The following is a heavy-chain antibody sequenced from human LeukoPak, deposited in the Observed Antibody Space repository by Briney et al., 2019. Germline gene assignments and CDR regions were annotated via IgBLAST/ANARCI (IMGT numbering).Heavy chain of an antibody. CDR3: AREESEPLWYDY. Sequence: ASVKVSCKASGYTFTGYYMHWVRQAPGQGLEWMGWINPSSGGTNYAQKFQGRVTMTRDTSISTAYMELSRLRFDDTAVYYCAREESEPLWYDYWGQGTLVTVSS. D-gene: IGHD2-15*01. CDR1: GYTFTGYY. CDR2: INPSSGGT. V-gene: IGHV1-2*02. J-gene: IGHJ4*02.